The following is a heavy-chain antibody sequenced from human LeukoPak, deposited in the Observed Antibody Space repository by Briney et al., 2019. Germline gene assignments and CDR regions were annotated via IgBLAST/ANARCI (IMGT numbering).Heavy chain of an antibody. V-gene: IGHV3-30*04. CDR3: AKDRAFFQYDSSGYLDY. Sequence: GGSLRLSCEASGFTFRNYVIHWVRQAPGKGLEWVALISYDGNNKYSGDSVKGRFTISRDNSNNTLYLQMNSLRAEDTAVYYCAKDRAFFQYDSSGYLDYWGQGTLVTVSS. D-gene: IGHD3-22*01. CDR2: ISYDGNNK. CDR1: GFTFRNYV. J-gene: IGHJ4*02.